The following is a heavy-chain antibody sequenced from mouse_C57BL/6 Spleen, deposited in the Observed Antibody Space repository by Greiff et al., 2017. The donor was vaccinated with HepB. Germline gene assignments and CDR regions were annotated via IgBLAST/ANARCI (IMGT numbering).Heavy chain of an antibody. CDR3: TRAGYYYGSSHYFDY. V-gene: IGHV5-9-1*02. Sequence: DVQLVESGEGLVKPGGSLKLSCAASGFTFSSYAMSWVRQTPEKRLEWVAYISSGGDYIYYADTVKGRFTISRDNARNTLYLQMSSLKSEDTAMYYCTRAGYYYGSSHYFDYWGQGTTLTVSS. CDR2: ISSGGDYI. D-gene: IGHD1-1*01. CDR1: GFTFSSYA. J-gene: IGHJ2*01.